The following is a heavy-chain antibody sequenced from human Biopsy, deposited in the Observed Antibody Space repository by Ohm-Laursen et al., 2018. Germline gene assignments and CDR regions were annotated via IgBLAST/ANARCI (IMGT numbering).Heavy chain of an antibody. CDR2: ISNSGTT. CDR3: ARLSTLFGVADFTDD. V-gene: IGHV4-59*08. D-gene: IGHD3-3*01. Sequence: GTLSLTCTLSGASVRSHFLTWIRQPPGKGLQWIGSISNSGTTKSRPSLKSRVNISLHTSKNQLSLKLTSVTAADTAVYYCARLSTLFGVADFTDDWGQGTLVTVSS. CDR1: GASVRSHF. J-gene: IGHJ4*02.